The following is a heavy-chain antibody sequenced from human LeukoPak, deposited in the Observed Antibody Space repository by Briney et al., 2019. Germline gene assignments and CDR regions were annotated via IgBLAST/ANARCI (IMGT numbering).Heavy chain of an antibody. CDR3: ARHGDYYGSGSRY. V-gene: IGHV4-34*01. J-gene: IGHJ4*02. Sequence: SETLFLTCAVYGGSFSGYYWNWIRQPPGKGLEWIGEINHSGSTNYNPSLKSRVTISADTSRNQFSLKLSSVTAADTAVYYCARHGDYYGSGSRYWGQGTLVTVSS. CDR1: GGSFSGYY. D-gene: IGHD3-10*01. CDR2: INHSGST.